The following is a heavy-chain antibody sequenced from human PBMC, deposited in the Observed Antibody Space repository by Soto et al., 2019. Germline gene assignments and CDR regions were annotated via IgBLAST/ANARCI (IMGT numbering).Heavy chain of an antibody. V-gene: IGHV4-4*07. CDR2: IYTSGST. J-gene: IGHJ6*02. CDR3: ARSYYYDDSPYGMDV. CDR1: GGSFSSYY. Sequence: NPSETLSLTCTVSGGSFSSYYWSWIRQPAGKGLEWIGRIYTSGSTNYNPSLKSRVTMSADTSKNQFSLNLRSVTAADTGSYYCARSYYYDDSPYGMDVWGQGTTVTVSS. D-gene: IGHD3-22*01.